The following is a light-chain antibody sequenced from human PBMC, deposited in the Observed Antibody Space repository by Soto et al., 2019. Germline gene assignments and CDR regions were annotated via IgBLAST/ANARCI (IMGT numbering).Light chain of an antibody. Sequence: DIQMTQLPSSVSGSVGDRVTITCRASQAIGSWLAWYQHKPVKAPKLLIYAASSLQSGVPSRFSGSGSGTDFTLTICSLQPEDFATYYCQQANSCPYTFVQETKMEI. CDR1: QAIGSW. J-gene: IGKJ2*01. CDR2: AAS. V-gene: IGKV1-12*01. CDR3: QQANSCPYT.